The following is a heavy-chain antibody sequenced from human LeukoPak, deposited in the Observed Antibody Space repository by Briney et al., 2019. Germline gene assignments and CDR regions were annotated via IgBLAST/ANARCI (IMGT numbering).Heavy chain of an antibody. Sequence: SETLSLTCAVYGGSFSGYYWSWIRQPPGKGLGWIGEINHSGSTNYNPSLKSRVTISVDTSKNQFSLKLSSVTAADTAVYYCARRGYYYGSGSYYRPPHFDYWGQGTLVTVSS. CDR3: ARRGYYYGSGSYYRPPHFDY. V-gene: IGHV4-34*01. CDR2: INHSGST. D-gene: IGHD3-10*01. J-gene: IGHJ4*02. CDR1: GGSFSGYY.